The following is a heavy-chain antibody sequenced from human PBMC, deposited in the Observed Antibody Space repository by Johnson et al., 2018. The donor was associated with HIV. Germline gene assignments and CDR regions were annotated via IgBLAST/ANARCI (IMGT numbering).Heavy chain of an antibody. CDR2: ISGSGGST. J-gene: IGHJ3*02. Sequence: VQLVESGGGLVQPGGSLRLSCAASGFTFSSYAMSWVRQAPGKGLEWVSAISGSGGSTYYADSVKGRFTISRDNSKNTLYLQMNSLRAEDTAVYYCARDLEDIVVVPAAIGAFDIWGKGQWSPSLQ. V-gene: IGHV3-23*04. CDR3: ARDLEDIVVVPAAIGAFDI. D-gene: IGHD2-2*01. CDR1: GFTFSSYA.